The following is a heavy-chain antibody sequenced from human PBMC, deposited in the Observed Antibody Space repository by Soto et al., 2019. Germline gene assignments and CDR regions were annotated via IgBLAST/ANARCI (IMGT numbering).Heavy chain of an antibody. CDR1: GFSLSTSGLG. Sequence: QITLKESGPTLVKPTQTLTLTCTFSGFSLSTSGLGVGWIRQPPVKALEWLALIYWNDDKRYSPSLKNRLTITRDPSKNQVVLPVTNMDPVDTATYDCARKDTPPAAPYFVSWGQGTLVAVSS. CDR3: ARKDTPPAAPYFVS. J-gene: IGHJ4*02. D-gene: IGHD2-15*01. V-gene: IGHV2-5*01. CDR2: IYWNDDK.